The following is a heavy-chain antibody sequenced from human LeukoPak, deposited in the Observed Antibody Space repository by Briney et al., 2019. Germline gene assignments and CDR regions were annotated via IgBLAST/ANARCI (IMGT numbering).Heavy chain of an antibody. CDR3: ARDMVVRGGWLGELFHHYYYYGMDV. Sequence: PGGSLRLSCAASGFTFSSYSMNWVRQAPGKGLEWVANIKQDGSEKYYVDSVKGRFTISRDNAKNSLYLQMNSLRAEDTAVYYCARDMVVRGGWLGELFHHYYYYGMDVWGQGTTVTVSS. J-gene: IGHJ6*02. D-gene: IGHD3-10*01. CDR1: GFTFSSYS. V-gene: IGHV3-7*01. CDR2: IKQDGSEK.